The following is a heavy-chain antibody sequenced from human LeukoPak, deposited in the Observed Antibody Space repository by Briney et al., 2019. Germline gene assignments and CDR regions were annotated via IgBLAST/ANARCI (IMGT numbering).Heavy chain of an antibody. D-gene: IGHD2-15*01. Sequence: GGSLRLSCVASGFTFDDYVLHWVRQPPGKGLEWVSLISGYGDNTYYADSVKGRFLISRDNSKHLLYLQMSSLRSEDTALYYCAKAGGYGKIDYWGQGTLVTVSS. CDR2: ISGYGDNT. CDR1: GFTFDDYV. J-gene: IGHJ4*02. CDR3: AKAGGYGKIDY. V-gene: IGHV3-43*02.